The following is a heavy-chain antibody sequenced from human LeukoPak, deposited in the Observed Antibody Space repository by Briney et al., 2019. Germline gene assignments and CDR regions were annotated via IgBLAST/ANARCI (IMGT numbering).Heavy chain of an antibody. Sequence: SETLSLTCTVSGGSISSGGYYWSWIRQHPGKGLERIGYIYYSGSTYYNPSLKSRVTISVDTSKNQFSLKLSSVTAADTAVYYCARAGYGDYVGTFDYWGQGTLVTVSS. CDR3: ARAGYGDYVGTFDY. CDR2: IYYSGST. D-gene: IGHD4-17*01. CDR1: GGSISSGGYY. J-gene: IGHJ4*02. V-gene: IGHV4-31*03.